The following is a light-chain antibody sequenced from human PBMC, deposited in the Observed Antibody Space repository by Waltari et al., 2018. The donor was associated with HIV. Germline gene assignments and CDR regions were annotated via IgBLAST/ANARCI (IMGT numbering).Light chain of an antibody. J-gene: IGLJ2*01. Sequence: VTQRPSGVSSRFSGSKSGNTASLTISGLQAEDEANYYCCSYTGTNPFLLFGGGTKLTVL. CDR2: VT. V-gene: IGLV2-23*02. CDR3: CSYTGTNPFLL.